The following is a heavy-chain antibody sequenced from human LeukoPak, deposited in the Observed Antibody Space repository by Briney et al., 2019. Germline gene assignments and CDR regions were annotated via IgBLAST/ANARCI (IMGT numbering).Heavy chain of an antibody. D-gene: IGHD4-17*01. CDR3: ARVHDYENSPPFLY. J-gene: IGHJ4*02. Sequence: SETLSLTCTVSGGSISTSSYYWGWVCQPPGKGLEWIGNIFYSGSTYYSPSLKSRVTISLDTSRNQFSLKLNSVTAADTAVYYCARVHDYENSPPFLYWGQGTLVTVSS. V-gene: IGHV4-39*07. CDR1: GGSISTSSYY. CDR2: IFYSGST.